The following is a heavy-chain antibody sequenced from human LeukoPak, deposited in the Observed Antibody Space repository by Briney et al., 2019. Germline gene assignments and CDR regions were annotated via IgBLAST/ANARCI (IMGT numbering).Heavy chain of an antibody. V-gene: IGHV1-46*01. J-gene: IGHJ3*02. CDR1: GYTFSRYY. CDR2: INPSGGST. CDR3: AREFAATVPNGFDI. Sequence: ASVKVSCKASGYTFSRYYIHWVRQAPGQGLEWMAMINPSGGSTTYVQKFQGRVTITRDTSTMTVYMELSSLRSEDTAVYYCAREFAATVPNGFDIWGQGTMVTVSP. D-gene: IGHD5-18*01.